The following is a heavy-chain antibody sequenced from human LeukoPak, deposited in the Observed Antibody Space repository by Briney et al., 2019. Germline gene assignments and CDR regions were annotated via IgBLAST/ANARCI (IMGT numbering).Heavy chain of an antibody. J-gene: IGHJ4*02. V-gene: IGHV4-34*01. CDR1: GGSFSGYY. Sequence: PSETLSLTCAVYGGSFSGYYWSWIRQPPGKGLEWIGEINHSGSTNYNPSLKSRVTISVDTSKNRFSLKLSSVTAADTAVYYCAIGWGIAAAGTGVFDYWGQGTLVTVSS. D-gene: IGHD6-13*01. CDR2: INHSGST. CDR3: AIGWGIAAAGTGVFDY.